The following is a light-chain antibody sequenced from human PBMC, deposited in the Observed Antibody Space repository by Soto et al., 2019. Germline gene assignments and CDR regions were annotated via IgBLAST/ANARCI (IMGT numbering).Light chain of an antibody. V-gene: IGLV1-40*01. CDR1: SSNIGADYD. CDR2: GNS. CDR3: QSYDSRLSAVV. Sequence: QSVLTQPPSVSGAPGPRVTISCTGSSSNIGADYDVHWYQQLPGTAPKLLIYGNSNRPSGVPDRFAGSKSGTSASLAITGLQAEDEADYYCQSYDSRLSAVVFGGGTKLTVL. J-gene: IGLJ3*02.